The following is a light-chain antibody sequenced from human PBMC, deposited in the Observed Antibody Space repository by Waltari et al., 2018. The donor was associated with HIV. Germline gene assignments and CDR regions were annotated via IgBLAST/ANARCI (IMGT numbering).Light chain of an antibody. Sequence: QSALTQPASVSGFPGQSITISCTGSSSDVGCFNYVSWDQQHPVQAPKLLIYDVSKRPSGVSNRFSGSKSGNTASLTSSGLQAEDEADYYCCSYAGSNTYLFGTGTEVTVL. J-gene: IGLJ1*01. CDR1: SSDVGCFNY. CDR3: CSYAGSNTYL. CDR2: DVS. V-gene: IGLV2-23*02.